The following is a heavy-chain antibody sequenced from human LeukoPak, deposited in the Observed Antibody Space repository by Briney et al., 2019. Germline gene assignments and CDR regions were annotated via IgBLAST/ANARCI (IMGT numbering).Heavy chain of an antibody. Sequence: SETLSLTCAVYGGSFNGYYWSWIRQPPGKGLEWIGEINHSGSTNYNPSLKSRVTISLDTSKNQFSLKLSSVTAADTAVYYCARPSRDDIAATPLYYFDYWGQGTLVTVSS. CDR3: ARPSRDDIAATPLYYFDY. V-gene: IGHV4-34*01. D-gene: IGHD6-13*01. CDR1: GGSFNGYY. CDR2: INHSGST. J-gene: IGHJ4*02.